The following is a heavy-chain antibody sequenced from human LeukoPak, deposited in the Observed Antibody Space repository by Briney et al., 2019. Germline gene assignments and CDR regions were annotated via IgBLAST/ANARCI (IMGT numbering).Heavy chain of an antibody. CDR3: AKGQPMVRGGPISNR. D-gene: IGHD3-10*01. Sequence: PGGSLRLSCAASGFTFSSYAMSWVRQAPGKGLEWASAISGSGGSTYYADSVKGRFTISRDNSKNTLYLQMNSLRAEDTAVYYCAKGQPMVRGGPISNRWGQGTLVTVSS. CDR2: ISGSGGST. CDR1: GFTFSSYA. J-gene: IGHJ5*02. V-gene: IGHV3-23*01.